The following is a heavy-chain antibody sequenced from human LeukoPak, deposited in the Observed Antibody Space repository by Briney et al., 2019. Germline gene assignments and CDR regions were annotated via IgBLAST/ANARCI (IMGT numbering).Heavy chain of an antibody. CDR3: ATIAVAGTILDYGMDV. CDR1: GYTFTSYD. D-gene: IGHD6-19*01. CDR2: MNPNGGNT. J-gene: IGHJ6*02. V-gene: IGHV1-8*01. Sequence: ASVKVSCKASGYTFTSYDINWVRQATGQGLEWMGWMNPNGGNTGYAQNFQGRVTMTRNTSISTAYMELSSLRSEDTAVYYCATIAVAGTILDYGMDVWGQGTTVTVSS.